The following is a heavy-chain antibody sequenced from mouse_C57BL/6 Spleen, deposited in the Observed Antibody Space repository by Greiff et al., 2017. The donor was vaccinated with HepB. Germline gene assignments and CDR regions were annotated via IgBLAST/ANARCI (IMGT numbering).Heavy chain of an antibody. J-gene: IGHJ2*01. CDR1: GYTFTDYY. V-gene: IGHV1-26*01. CDR3: ARRYDYPFDY. D-gene: IGHD2-4*01. Sequence: VQLQQSGPELVKPGASVKISCKASGYTFTDYYMNWVKQSHGKSLEWIGDINPNNGGTSYNQKFKGKATLTVDKSSSTAYMELRSLTSEDSAVYYCARRYDYPFDYWGQGTTLTVSS. CDR2: INPNNGGT.